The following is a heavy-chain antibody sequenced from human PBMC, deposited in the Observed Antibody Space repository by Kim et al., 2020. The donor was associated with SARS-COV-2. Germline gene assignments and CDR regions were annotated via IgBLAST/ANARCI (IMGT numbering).Heavy chain of an antibody. CDR1: GFTFSDYY. CDR2: ISSSGSTI. CDR3: ARGYCSSTSCYLRPWAFDI. D-gene: IGHD2-2*01. Sequence: GGSLRLSCAASGFTFSDYYMSWIRQAPGKGLEWVSYISSSGSTIYYADSVKGRFTISRDNAKNSLYLQMNSLRAEDTAVYYCARGYCSSTSCYLRPWAFDIWGQGTMVTVSS. V-gene: IGHV3-11*01. J-gene: IGHJ3*02.